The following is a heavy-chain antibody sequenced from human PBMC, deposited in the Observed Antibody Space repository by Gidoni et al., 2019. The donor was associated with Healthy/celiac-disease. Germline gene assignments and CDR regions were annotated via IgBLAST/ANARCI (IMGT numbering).Heavy chain of an antibody. CDR1: GYTVTGYY. Sequence: QVQLVQSGAEVKKPGASVKVSCKASGYTVTGYYMPWVRQAPGQGLEWMGWINPNSGGTNYAQKFQGRVTMTRYTSISTAYMELSRLRSDDTAVYYCARDAEIMTEKGGMDVWGQGTTVTVSS. D-gene: IGHD2-21*02. CDR2: INPNSGGT. CDR3: ARDAEIMTEKGGMDV. V-gene: IGHV1-2*02. J-gene: IGHJ6*02.